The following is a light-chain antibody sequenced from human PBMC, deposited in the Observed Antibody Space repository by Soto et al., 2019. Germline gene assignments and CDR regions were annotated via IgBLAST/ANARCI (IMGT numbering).Light chain of an antibody. Sequence: EIVMTQSPATLSVSPGERATLSCRASQSVSSNLAWYQQTPGQAPRLLIHGASNRATGIPARFSGSGSGTEFTITISSLQSEDCAVYYCQQYNNWPPGNFGQGTKLEIK. J-gene: IGKJ2*01. CDR3: QQYNNWPPGN. CDR2: GAS. CDR1: QSVSSN. V-gene: IGKV3-15*01.